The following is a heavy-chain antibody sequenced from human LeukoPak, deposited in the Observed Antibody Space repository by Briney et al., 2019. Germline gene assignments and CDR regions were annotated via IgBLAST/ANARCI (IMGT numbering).Heavy chain of an antibody. Sequence: ASVKVSCKASGYTFTSYAMNWVRQAPGQGLEWMGWINTNTGNPTYAQGFTGRFVFSLDTSVSTAYLQISSLKAEDTAVYYCARAGSGSGWTNCYYYYGMDVWGQGTTVTVSS. CDR1: GYTFTSYA. J-gene: IGHJ6*02. CDR3: ARAGSGSGWTNCYYYYGMDV. D-gene: IGHD6-19*01. V-gene: IGHV7-4-1*02. CDR2: INTNTGNP.